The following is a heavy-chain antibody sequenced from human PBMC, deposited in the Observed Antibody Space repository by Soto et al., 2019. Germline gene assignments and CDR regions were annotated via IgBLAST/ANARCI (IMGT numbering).Heavy chain of an antibody. CDR2: IYYSGST. D-gene: IGHD1-26*01. J-gene: IGHJ4*02. V-gene: IGHV4-59*01. CDR1: GGSISSYY. Sequence: SETLSLTCTVSGGSISSYYWSWIRQPPGKGLEWIGYIYYSGSTNYNPSLKSRVTISVDTSKNQFSLKLSSVTAADTAVYYCAREMSSGSYWFDYWGQGTLVTVSS. CDR3: AREMSSGSYWFDY.